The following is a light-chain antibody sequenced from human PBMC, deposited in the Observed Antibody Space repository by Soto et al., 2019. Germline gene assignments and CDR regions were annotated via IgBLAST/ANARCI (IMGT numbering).Light chain of an antibody. CDR2: LGS. Sequence: DIVMTQSPLSLPVTPGEPASISCRSSQSLLHSNGYNYLDWYLQKPGQSPQLLIYLGSNRASGVPDRFRGSGSGTDFTLKISRVEAEDVGIYYSMQALQTPRTFGQGTKVEIK. V-gene: IGKV2-28*01. J-gene: IGKJ1*01. CDR1: QSLLHSNGYNY. CDR3: MQALQTPRT.